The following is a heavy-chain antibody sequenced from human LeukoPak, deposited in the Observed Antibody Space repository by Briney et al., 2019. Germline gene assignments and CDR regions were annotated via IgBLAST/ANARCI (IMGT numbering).Heavy chain of an antibody. CDR1: GGSISSYY. D-gene: IGHD6-19*01. J-gene: IGHJ4*02. V-gene: IGHV4-59*08. CDR2: IYYSGST. Sequence: PSETLSLTCTVSGGSISSYYWSWIRQPPGKGLERIGYIYYSGSTNYNPSLKSRVTISVDTSKNQFSLKLSSVTAADTAVYYCARVAGRSLDYWGQGTLVTVSS. CDR3: ARVAGRSLDY.